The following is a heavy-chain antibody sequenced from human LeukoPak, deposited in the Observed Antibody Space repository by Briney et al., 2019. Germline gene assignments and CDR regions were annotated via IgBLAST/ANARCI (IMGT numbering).Heavy chain of an antibody. CDR1: GFTFSSFA. CDR2: ITDSGGGT. J-gene: IGHJ4*02. CDR3: AKERDGYNSSPLNY. D-gene: IGHD5-24*01. V-gene: IGHV3-23*01. Sequence: GGSLRLSCAASGFTFSSFAMSWVRQAPGKGLDWVSSITDSGGGTYYEDSVKGRFTISRDNSKNTLYLQMNSLRGEDTAVYYCAKERDGYNSSPLNYWGQGTLVGVSS.